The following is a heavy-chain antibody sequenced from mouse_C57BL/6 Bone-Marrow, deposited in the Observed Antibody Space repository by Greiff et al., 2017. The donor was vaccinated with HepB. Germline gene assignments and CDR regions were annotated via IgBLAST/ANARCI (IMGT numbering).Heavy chain of an antibody. CDR3: ARLVLGSYAMDY. CDR1: GYTFTDYN. J-gene: IGHJ4*01. D-gene: IGHD1-1*01. CDR2: INPNNGGT. Sequence: VQLKQSGPELVKPGASVKMSCKASGYTFTDYNMHWVKQSHGKSLEWIGYINPNNGGTSYNQKFKGKATLTVNKSSSTAYMELRSLTSEDSAVYYCARLVLGSYAMDYWGQGTSVTVSS. V-gene: IGHV1-22*01.